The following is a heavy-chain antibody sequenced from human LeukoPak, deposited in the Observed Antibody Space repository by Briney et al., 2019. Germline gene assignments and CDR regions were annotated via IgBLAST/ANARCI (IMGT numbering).Heavy chain of an antibody. J-gene: IGHJ4*02. CDR2: ISSSGST. D-gene: IGHD2-15*01. Sequence: SETLSLTCTVAGGSISSYYWSWVRQPPGQGLEWIGFISSSGSTSYNPSLKSRVTISKGTSNNQFSRRLSSVTAADTAVYYCARLILGGYFDCWGQGTLVTVSS. CDR1: GGSISSYY. CDR3: ARLILGGYFDC. V-gene: IGHV4-59*08.